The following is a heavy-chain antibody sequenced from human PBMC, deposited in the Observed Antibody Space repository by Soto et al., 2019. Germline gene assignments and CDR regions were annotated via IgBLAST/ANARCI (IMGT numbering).Heavy chain of an antibody. CDR3: ARGRVVTPYYYYYYMDV. J-gene: IGHJ6*03. Sequence: SETLSLTCTVSGGSISSYYWSWIRQPPGKGLEWIGYINHSGSTNYNPSLKSRVTISVDTSKNQFSLKLSSVTAADTAVYYCARGRVVTPYYYYYYMDVWGKGTTVTVSS. CDR1: GGSISSYY. CDR2: INHSGST. V-gene: IGHV4-59*12. D-gene: IGHD2-21*02.